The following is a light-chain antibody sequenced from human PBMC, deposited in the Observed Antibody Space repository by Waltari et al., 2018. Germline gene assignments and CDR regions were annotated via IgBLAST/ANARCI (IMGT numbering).Light chain of an antibody. CDR2: EVR. Sequence: QSALTQPPSASGSPGQSVTISCTGTSSDVGAYDRVSWYQQHPGKAPKLLIYEVRNRPSGVPGRFSGSRFGNTASLTVSGLQAEDEADYYCTSDAEGNNFYVFGTGTKVTVL. CDR3: TSDAEGNNFYV. CDR1: SSDVGAYDR. V-gene: IGLV2-8*01. J-gene: IGLJ1*01.